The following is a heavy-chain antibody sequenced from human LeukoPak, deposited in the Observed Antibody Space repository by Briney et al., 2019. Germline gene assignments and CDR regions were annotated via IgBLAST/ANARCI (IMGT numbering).Heavy chain of an antibody. J-gene: IGHJ4*02. CDR1: GFTFSSYP. V-gene: IGHV3-64*01. Sequence: PGGSLRLSCAASGFTFSSYPMHWVRQAPGKGLEYVSAISSNGGSTYYANSVKGRFTISRDNSKNTLYLQMGSLRAEDMAVYYCARAAGATTPLFDYWGQGTLVTVSS. CDR3: ARAAGATTPLFDY. CDR2: ISSNGGST. D-gene: IGHD1-26*01.